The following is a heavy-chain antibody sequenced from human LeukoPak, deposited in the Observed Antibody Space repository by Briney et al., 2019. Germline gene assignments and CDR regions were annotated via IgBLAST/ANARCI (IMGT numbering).Heavy chain of an antibody. CDR1: GFTFSSYA. Sequence: GGSLRLSCAASGFTFSSYAMHWVRQAPGEGLEWVAGISYDGSNKYYADSVKGRFTISRDNSKNTLYLQMNSLRAEDTAVYYCARISGSYPLIDYWGQGTLVTVSS. V-gene: IGHV3-30-3*01. CDR3: ARISGSYPLIDY. D-gene: IGHD1-26*01. CDR2: ISYDGSNK. J-gene: IGHJ4*02.